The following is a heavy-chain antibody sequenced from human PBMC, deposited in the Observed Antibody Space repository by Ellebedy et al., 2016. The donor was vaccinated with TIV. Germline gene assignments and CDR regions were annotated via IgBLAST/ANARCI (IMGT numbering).Heavy chain of an antibody. J-gene: IGHJ4*02. V-gene: IGHV3-30*14. CDR1: GFTFSSYA. D-gene: IGHD3-22*01. Sequence: GGSLRLXCAASGFTFSSYAMHWVRQAPGKGLEWVALISYDGSNEYYADSVKGRFTISRDNSKNTLYLQMNSLRAEDTAVYYCTALYYYDSSGYLSDYWGQGTLVTVSS. CDR2: ISYDGSNE. CDR3: TALYYYDSSGYLSDY.